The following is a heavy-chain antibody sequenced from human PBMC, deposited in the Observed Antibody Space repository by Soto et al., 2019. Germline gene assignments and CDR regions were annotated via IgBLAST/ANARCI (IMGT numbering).Heavy chain of an antibody. Sequence: HPGGSLRLSCAASGFTFDDYAMHWVRQAPGKGLEWVSGISWNSGSIGYADSVKGRFTISRDNAKNSLYLQMNSLRAEDTALYYCAKGAGVSYYYYMDVWGKGTTVTVSS. J-gene: IGHJ6*03. V-gene: IGHV3-9*01. CDR1: GFTFDDYA. CDR2: ISWNSGSI. D-gene: IGHD3-3*01. CDR3: AKGAGVSYYYYMDV.